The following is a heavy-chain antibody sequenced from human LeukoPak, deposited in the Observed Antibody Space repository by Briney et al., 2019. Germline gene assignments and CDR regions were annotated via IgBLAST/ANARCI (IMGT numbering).Heavy chain of an antibody. CDR3: ARWVVGSSGWGTRFSFFDY. CDR2: INPNSGGT. CDR1: GYTFTGYY. Sequence: GASVKVSCKASGYTFTGYYMHWVRQAPGQGLEWMGWINPNSGGTNYAQKFQGRVTMTRDTSISTAYMELSRLRSDDTAVYYCARWVVGSSGWGTRFSFFDYWGQGTLVTVSS. J-gene: IGHJ4*02. V-gene: IGHV1-2*02. D-gene: IGHD6-19*01.